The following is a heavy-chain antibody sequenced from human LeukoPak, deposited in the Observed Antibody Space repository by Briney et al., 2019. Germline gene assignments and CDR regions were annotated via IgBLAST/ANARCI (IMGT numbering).Heavy chain of an antibody. CDR1: GYTFTGYY. J-gene: IGHJ4*02. Sequence: GASVKVSCKASGYTFTGYYMHWVRQAPGQGLEWMGWINPNSGGTNYAQKFQGRVTMTRDTSISTAYMELSRLRSDDTAVYYCARGKGVAGTEGDYWGQGALVTVSS. CDR2: INPNSGGT. D-gene: IGHD6-19*01. CDR3: ARGKGVAGTEGDY. V-gene: IGHV1-2*02.